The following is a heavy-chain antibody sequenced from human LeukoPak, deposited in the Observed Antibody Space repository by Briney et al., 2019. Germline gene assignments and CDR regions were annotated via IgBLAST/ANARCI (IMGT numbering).Heavy chain of an antibody. CDR2: IYPGDSDT. Sequence: GESLKISCKGSGYSFTSYWIGWVRQMPGKGLEWMGIIYPGDSDTRYSPSFQGQVTISADKSISTAYLQWSSLKASDTAMYYCARPSPYYYDSSGYPSEPFFDYWGQGTLVTVSS. CDR1: GYSFTSYW. CDR3: ARPSPYYYDSSGYPSEPFFDY. J-gene: IGHJ4*02. D-gene: IGHD3-22*01. V-gene: IGHV5-51*01.